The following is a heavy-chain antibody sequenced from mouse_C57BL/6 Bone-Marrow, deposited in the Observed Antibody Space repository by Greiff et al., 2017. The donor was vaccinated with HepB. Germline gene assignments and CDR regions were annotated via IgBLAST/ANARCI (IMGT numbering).Heavy chain of an antibody. Sequence: VQRVESGAELVRPGASVTLSCKASGYTFTDYEMHWVKQTPVHGLEWIGAIDPETGGTAYNQKFKGKSILTADKTSSTAYMELRSLTSEDSAVYYCTSREPLDYWGQGTTLTVSS. CDR2: IDPETGGT. J-gene: IGHJ2*01. V-gene: IGHV1-15*01. CDR1: GYTFTDYE. CDR3: TSREPLDY.